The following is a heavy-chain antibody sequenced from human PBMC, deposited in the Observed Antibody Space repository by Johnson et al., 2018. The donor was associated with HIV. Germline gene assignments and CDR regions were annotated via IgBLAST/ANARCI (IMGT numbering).Heavy chain of an antibody. CDR1: GFTFSGYG. V-gene: IGHV3-30*18. CDR3: AKVVGWGNGYNHDDFDI. Sequence: QVQLVESGGGVVQPGKSLRLSCAASGFTFSGYGMHWVRQAPGKGLEWVAVISYHGTNKYYADSVKGRFTIFRDNSKNTLFLQMNSLSADDTAVDYCAKVVGWGNGYNHDDFDIWGQGTMVTVSS. CDR2: ISYHGTNK. J-gene: IGHJ3*02. D-gene: IGHD5-24*01.